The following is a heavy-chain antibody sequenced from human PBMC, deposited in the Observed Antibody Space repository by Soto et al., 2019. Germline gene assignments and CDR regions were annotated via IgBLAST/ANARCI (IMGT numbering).Heavy chain of an antibody. V-gene: IGHV4-59*01. Sequence: SETLSLTCAVSGDSITSNHWNWIRRPPGRGLEWIGYIYNSGTTKYNPSLKSRVIISVDTSKNQLSLKLSSVTAADTAVYYCARVSMSTVSWGFDPWGQGTLVTVSS. CDR1: GDSITSNH. CDR2: IYNSGTT. CDR3: ARVSMSTVSWGFDP. D-gene: IGHD4-4*01. J-gene: IGHJ5*02.